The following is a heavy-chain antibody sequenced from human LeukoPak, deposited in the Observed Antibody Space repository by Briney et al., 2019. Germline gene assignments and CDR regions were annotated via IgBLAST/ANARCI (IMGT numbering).Heavy chain of an antibody. CDR2: IYSSGST. D-gene: IGHD2-2*01. CDR3: ARVPGRDCSSTSCRDLVKFDY. V-gene: IGHV4-4*07. J-gene: IGHJ4*02. Sequence: SETLSLTCTVSGGSISSYYWSWIRQPAGKGLEWIGRIYSSGSTNYNPSLKSRVTMSVDTSRNQFSLKVTSVTAADTAVYYCARVPGRDCSSTSCRDLVKFDYWGPGTQVTVSS. CDR1: GGSISSYY.